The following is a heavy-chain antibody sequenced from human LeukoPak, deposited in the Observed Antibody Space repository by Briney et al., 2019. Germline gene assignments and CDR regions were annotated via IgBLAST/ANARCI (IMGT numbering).Heavy chain of an antibody. D-gene: IGHD6-13*01. Sequence: PSETLSLTCAVYGGSFSGYYWSWIRQPPGKGLEWIGYIYYSGSTNYNPSLKSRVTISVDTSKNQFSLKLSSVTAADTAVYYCARDPIAVDAFDIWGQGTMVTVSS. CDR3: ARDPIAVDAFDI. CDR1: GGSFSGYY. CDR2: IYYSGST. V-gene: IGHV4-59*01. J-gene: IGHJ3*02.